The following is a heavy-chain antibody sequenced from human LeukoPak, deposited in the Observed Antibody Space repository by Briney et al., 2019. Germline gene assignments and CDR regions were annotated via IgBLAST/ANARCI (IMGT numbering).Heavy chain of an antibody. CDR2: INNSGGT. CDR1: GGSISSYY. V-gene: IGHV4-4*08. Sequence: SETLSLTCAVSGGSISSYYWSWIRQPPGKGLEWIGYINNSGGTSYNPSLKSRVTISLDTSKNQFSLKLNSVTTTDTAVYYCASQMSGTSVSYWGQGTLVTVSS. J-gene: IGHJ4*02. D-gene: IGHD2-2*01. CDR3: ASQMSGTSVSY.